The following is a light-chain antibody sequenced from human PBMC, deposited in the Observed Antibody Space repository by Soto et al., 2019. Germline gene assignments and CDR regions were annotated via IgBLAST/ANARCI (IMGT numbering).Light chain of an antibody. CDR3: SSLSTTSTPIV. J-gene: IGLJ1*01. Sequence: QSALSQPASMSGSPGQSITIPCTVPSSDIGLYNYVSWYQHHPGKAPKLLISEVNVRPSGLSDRFSASKAGNTASLTISGLQPEDEAYYYCSSLSTTSTPIVFGSGTKVTVL. CDR2: EVN. CDR1: SSDIGLYNY. V-gene: IGLV2-14*01.